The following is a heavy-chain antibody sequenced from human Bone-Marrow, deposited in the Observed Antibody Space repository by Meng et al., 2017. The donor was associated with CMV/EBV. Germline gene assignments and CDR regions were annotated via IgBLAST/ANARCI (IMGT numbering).Heavy chain of an antibody. CDR2: IYYSGST. J-gene: IGHJ6*02. D-gene: IGHD2-2*02. CDR3: ARDCSSTSCYTPRYGMDV. Sequence: SETLSLTCTVSGGSISSSSYYWGWIRQPPGKGLEWIGYIYYSGSTNYNPSLKSRVTISVDTSKNQFSLKLSSVTAADTAVYYCARDCSSTSCYTPRYGMDVWGQGTTVTVSS. CDR1: GGSISSSSYY. V-gene: IGHV4-61*05.